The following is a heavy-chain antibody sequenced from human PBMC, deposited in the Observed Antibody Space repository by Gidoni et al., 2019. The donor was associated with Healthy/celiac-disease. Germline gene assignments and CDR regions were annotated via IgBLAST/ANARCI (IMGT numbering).Heavy chain of an antibody. D-gene: IGHD3-3*01. CDR2: IKPNSGGT. Sequence: QVQLVESGAEVKKPGASVQVYCKASGYTFTGYYMHWGRRARGQGLEWMGLIKPNSGGTNDAQKFQGRVTMTRDTSFSTASMELRRLRSDDPAVYYCARDLGSDFWPRRFYYYGMDVWGQGTTVTVSS. V-gene: IGHV1-2*06. J-gene: IGHJ6*02. CDR3: ARDLGSDFWPRRFYYYGMDV. CDR1: GYTFTGYY.